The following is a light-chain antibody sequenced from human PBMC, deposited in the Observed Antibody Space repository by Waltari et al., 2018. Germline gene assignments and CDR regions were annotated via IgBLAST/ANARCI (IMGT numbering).Light chain of an antibody. J-gene: IGLJ2*01. CDR1: HIGTKA. CDR2: DDD. V-gene: IGLV3-21*02. CDR3: QVWDSHTVV. Sequence: SYVLTQLSSMSVTPGQTARIVCGGRHIGTKAVHWYQRKAGQAPLLVLHDDDTRPSGVPDRVSGTKSGDTATLTISGVEAEDEADYFCQVWDSHTVVFGGGTNLTVL.